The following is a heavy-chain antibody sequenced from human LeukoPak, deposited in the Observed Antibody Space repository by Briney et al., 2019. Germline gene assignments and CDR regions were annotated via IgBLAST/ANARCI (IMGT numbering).Heavy chain of an antibody. D-gene: IGHD3-3*01. V-gene: IGHV3-33*08. CDR3: ARGFFGVVTSYYYYGMDV. J-gene: IGHJ6*02. Sequence: GGSLRLSCAASGFTFSSYAMSWVRQAPGKGLEWVAVIWYDGSNKYYADSVKGRFTISRDNSKNTLYLQMNSLRAEDTAVYYCARGFFGVVTSYYYYGMDVWGQGTTVTVSS. CDR1: GFTFSSYA. CDR2: IWYDGSNK.